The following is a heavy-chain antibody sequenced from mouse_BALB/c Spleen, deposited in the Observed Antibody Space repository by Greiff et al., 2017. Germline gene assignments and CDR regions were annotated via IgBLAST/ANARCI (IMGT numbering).Heavy chain of an antibody. CDR2: IYPGDGDT. CDR3: AREREDY. CDR1: GYTFTSYW. Sequence: VKLQESGAELARPGASVKLSCKASGYTFTSYWMQWVKQRPGQGLEWIGAIYPGDGDTRYTQKFKGKATLTADKSSSTAYMQLSSLASEDSAVYYCAREREDYWGQGTSVTVSS. J-gene: IGHJ4*01. V-gene: IGHV1-87*01.